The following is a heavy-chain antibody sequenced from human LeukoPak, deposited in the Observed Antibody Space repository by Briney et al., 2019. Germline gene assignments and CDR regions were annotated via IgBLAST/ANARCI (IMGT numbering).Heavy chain of an antibody. J-gene: IGHJ4*02. D-gene: IGHD3-22*01. CDR1: GGSFSGYY. V-gene: IGHV4-59*08. CDR2: IYYSGST. Sequence: SETLSLTCAVYGGSFSGYYWSWIRQPPGKGLEWIGYIYYSGSTNYNPSLKSRVTISINTSKNQFSLNLTSVTAADTAVYYCARGMYYYDGSGDYWGQGTLVTVSS. CDR3: ARGMYYYDGSGDY.